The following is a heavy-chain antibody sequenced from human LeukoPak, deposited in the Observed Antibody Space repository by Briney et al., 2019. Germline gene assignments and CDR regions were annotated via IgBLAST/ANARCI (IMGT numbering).Heavy chain of an antibody. D-gene: IGHD6-19*01. CDR1: GGSLSGYY. V-gene: IGHV4-34*01. Sequence: LETLSLTCAVYGGSLSGYYWSWIRQPPGKGLEWIGEINHSGSSNYTPSLKSRVTISVDTSKNQFSLKLSSVTAADTAVYYCARGPRIAVAGKRSWFDPWGQGTLVTVSS. CDR2: INHSGSS. CDR3: ARGPRIAVAGKRSWFDP. J-gene: IGHJ5*02.